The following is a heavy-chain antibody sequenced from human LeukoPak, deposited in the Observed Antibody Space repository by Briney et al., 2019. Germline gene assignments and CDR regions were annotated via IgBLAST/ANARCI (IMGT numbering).Heavy chain of an antibody. J-gene: IGHJ5*02. Sequence: SETLSLTCTVSGGSISSYYWSWIRQPPGKGLEWIGYIYYSGSTNYNPSLKSRVTISVDTSKNQFSLKLSSVTAADTAVYYCARVGYYYDSSGPNWFDPCGQGTLVTVSS. CDR2: IYYSGST. CDR3: ARVGYYYDSSGPNWFDP. CDR1: GGSISSYY. D-gene: IGHD3-22*01. V-gene: IGHV4-59*01.